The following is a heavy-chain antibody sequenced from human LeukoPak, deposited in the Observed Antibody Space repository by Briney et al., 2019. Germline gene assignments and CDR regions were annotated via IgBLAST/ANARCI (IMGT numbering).Heavy chain of an antibody. Sequence: SETLSLTCTVSGGSISSSSYYWGWIRQPPGKGLEWIGSIYYSGSTYYNPSLKSRVTISVDTSKNQFSLRLRSATAADTAVYYCARGFCSGGTCGFDYWGQGTLVSVSS. J-gene: IGHJ4*02. CDR3: ARGFCSGGTCGFDY. V-gene: IGHV4-39*07. D-gene: IGHD2-15*01. CDR1: GGSISSSSYY. CDR2: IYYSGST.